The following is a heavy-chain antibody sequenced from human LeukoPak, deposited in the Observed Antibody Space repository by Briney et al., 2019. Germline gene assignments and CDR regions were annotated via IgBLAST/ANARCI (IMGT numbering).Heavy chain of an antibody. CDR2: IYYSGST. J-gene: IGHJ5*02. V-gene: IGHV4-59*01. Sequence: TSETLSLTCTVSGGSISSYYWSWIRQPPGKGLEWIGYIYYSGSTNYNPSLKSRVTISVDTSKNQFSLKLSSVTAADTAVYYRARDLYGDYGYNWFDPWGQGTLVTVSS. CDR1: GGSISSYY. CDR3: ARDLYGDYGYNWFDP. D-gene: IGHD4-17*01.